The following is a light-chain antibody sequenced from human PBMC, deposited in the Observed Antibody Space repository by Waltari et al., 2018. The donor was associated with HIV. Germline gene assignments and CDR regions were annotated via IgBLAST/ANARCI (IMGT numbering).Light chain of an antibody. CDR1: SSAVGSYNY. CDR2: EVS. J-gene: IGLJ3*02. V-gene: IGLV2-14*01. Sequence: QSALTQPASVSGSPGQSLTISCTGTSSAVGSYNYVSWYQQHPDKAPKLMIYEVSNRPSGVSNRFSGSKSDNTASLTISGLQAEDEADYYCSSYRSSSTPLWVFGGGTKLTVL. CDR3: SSYRSSSTPLWV.